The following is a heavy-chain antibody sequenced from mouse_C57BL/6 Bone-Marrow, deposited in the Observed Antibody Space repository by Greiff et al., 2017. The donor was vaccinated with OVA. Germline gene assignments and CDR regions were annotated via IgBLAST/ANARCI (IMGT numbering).Heavy chain of an antibody. D-gene: IGHD1-1*02. CDR1: GFTFSSYG. V-gene: IGHV5-6*01. J-gene: IGHJ2*01. Sequence: EVKLMESGGDLVKPGGSLKLSCAASGFTFSSYGMSWVRQTPDKRLEWVATISSGGSYTYYPDSVKGRFTISRDNAKNTLYLQMSSLKSEDTAMYYCARHLGGYYFDYWGQGTTLTVSS. CDR3: ARHLGGYYFDY. CDR2: ISSGGSYT.